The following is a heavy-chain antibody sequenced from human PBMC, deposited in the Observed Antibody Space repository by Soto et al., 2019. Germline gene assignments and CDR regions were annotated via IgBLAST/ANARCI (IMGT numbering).Heavy chain of an antibody. CDR2: ISTNGDYR. D-gene: IGHD2-15*01. Sequence: ELQLVESGGGLVKPGGSLGLSCAASGFTFDIYNMNWVRQAPGKGLEWVASISTNGDYRYFADSVKGRFTISRDNAKNTLYLQMHSLRVEDTAVYYCARDRSVVASPHDAFAVWCQGTMVTVSS. J-gene: IGHJ3*01. CDR1: GFTFDIYN. CDR3: ARDRSVVASPHDAFAV. V-gene: IGHV3-21*01.